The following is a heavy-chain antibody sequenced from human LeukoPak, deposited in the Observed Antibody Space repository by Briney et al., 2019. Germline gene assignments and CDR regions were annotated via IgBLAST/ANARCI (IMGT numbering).Heavy chain of an antibody. Sequence: AASVKVSCKASGGTFSSYTFNWVRQAPGQGLEWMGGIIPVFNIANYAQKFQGRVTITADESTSTAYMELSSLRSDDTAVYYCARIYQDDYIWGTYRPLPDFEYWGQGTLVTVSS. J-gene: IGHJ4*02. D-gene: IGHD3-16*02. V-gene: IGHV1-69*13. CDR3: ARIYQDDYIWGTYRPLPDFEY. CDR1: GGTFSSYT. CDR2: IIPVFNIA.